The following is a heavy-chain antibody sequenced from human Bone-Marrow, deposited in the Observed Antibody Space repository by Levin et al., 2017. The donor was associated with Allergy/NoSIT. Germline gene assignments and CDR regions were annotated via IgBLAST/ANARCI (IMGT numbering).Heavy chain of an antibody. D-gene: IGHD2/OR15-2a*01. V-gene: IGHV4-34*01. CDR3: ARLLSQTYYNYYYMDV. J-gene: IGHJ6*03. CDR2: INHSGST. CDR1: GGTFSGYY. Sequence: SETLSLTCAVYGGTFSGYYWSWIRQSPGKGLEWIGEINHSGSTNYNPSLKSRVTISVDTSKNQFSLKLNSVTAADTAVYFCARLLSQTYYNYYYMDVWGKGTTVTVSS.